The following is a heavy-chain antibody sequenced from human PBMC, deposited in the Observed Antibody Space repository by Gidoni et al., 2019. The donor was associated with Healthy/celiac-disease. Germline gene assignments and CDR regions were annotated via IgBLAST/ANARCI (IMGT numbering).Heavy chain of an antibody. Sequence: QVQVVESGGGVVQPGGSLRLSCAASGFAFSNYGMHWVRQAPGKGLEWVAFILYDGTKKYYADSVRGRFSISRDNSKNMMSLQMNSLSADDTAVYYCACQYSPDFWGQGTLVTVSS. V-gene: IGHV3-30*02. J-gene: IGHJ4*02. CDR3: ACQYSPDF. D-gene: IGHD2-21*01. CDR2: ILYDGTKK. CDR1: GFAFSNYG.